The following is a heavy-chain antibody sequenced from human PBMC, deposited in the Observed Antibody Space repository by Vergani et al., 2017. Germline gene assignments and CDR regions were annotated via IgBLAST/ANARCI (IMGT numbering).Heavy chain of an antibody. CDR3: AKTGMTTATYYGMDV. D-gene: IGHD4-11*01. V-gene: IGHV1-69*12. CDR2: IIPIFGTA. J-gene: IGHJ6*02. Sequence: QVQLVQSGAEVKKPGSSVKVSCKASGGTFSSYAISWVRQAPGQGLEWMGGIIPIFGTATYAQKFQGRVTITGDESTSTAYMELSSLTSEDAAMYYCAKTGMTTATYYGMDVWGQGTMVTVSS. CDR1: GGTFSSYA.